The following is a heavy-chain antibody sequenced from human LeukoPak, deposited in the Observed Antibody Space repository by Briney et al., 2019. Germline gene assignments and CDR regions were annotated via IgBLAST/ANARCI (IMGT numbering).Heavy chain of an antibody. CDR1: GGSISSGGYS. Sequence: SETLSLTCAVSGGSISSGGYSWSWIRQPPGKGLEWIGYISHSGSTYYNPSLKSRVTISVDTSKNHFSLELTSVTAADTAVYYCARYSSTWPYWYFDLWGRGTLVTVSS. CDR3: ARYSSTWPYWYFDL. J-gene: IGHJ2*01. CDR2: ISHSGST. D-gene: IGHD6-13*01. V-gene: IGHV4-30-2*01.